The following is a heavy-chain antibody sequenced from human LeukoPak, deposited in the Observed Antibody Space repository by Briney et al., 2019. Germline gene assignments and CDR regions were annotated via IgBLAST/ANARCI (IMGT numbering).Heavy chain of an antibody. CDR3: AISSGSSDFGY. CDR1: GGSIFSSNSY. Sequence: PSETLSLTCTVSGGSIFSSNSYWGWIRQPPGKGLEWIGSIYYSGNTYYNASLKSRVTISVDTSENQFSLKLTSVTAADTAMYYCAISSGSSDFGYWGQGTLVTVSS. V-gene: IGHV4-39*07. CDR2: IYYSGNT. D-gene: IGHD1-26*01. J-gene: IGHJ4*02.